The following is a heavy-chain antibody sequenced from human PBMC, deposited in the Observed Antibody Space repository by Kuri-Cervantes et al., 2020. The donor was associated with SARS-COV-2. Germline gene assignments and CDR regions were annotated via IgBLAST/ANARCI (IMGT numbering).Heavy chain of an antibody. CDR3: AKATYSSGWSPDY. J-gene: IGHJ4*02. CDR2: IKQDGSEK. V-gene: IGHV3-7*03. D-gene: IGHD6-19*01. CDR1: GFTFSSYW. Sequence: GESLKISCAASGFTFSSYWMSWVRQAPGKGLEWVANIKQDGSEKYYVDSVKGRFTISRDNAKNSLYLQMNSLRAEDTAVYYCAKATYSSGWSPDYWGQGTLVTVSS.